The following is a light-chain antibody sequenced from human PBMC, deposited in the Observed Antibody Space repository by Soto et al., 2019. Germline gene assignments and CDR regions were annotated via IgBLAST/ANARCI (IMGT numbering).Light chain of an antibody. CDR2: DVS. Sequence: QSALTQPASVSWSPGQSITIACTGTSRDVGGYNYVSWYQQHPGKAPKPMIYDVSNRPSGVSNRFSGSKSGNTASLTISGLQAEDEADYYRSSYASSSALGVFGGGTKLTVL. V-gene: IGLV2-14*01. CDR1: SRDVGGYNY. CDR3: SSYASSSALGV. J-gene: IGLJ2*01.